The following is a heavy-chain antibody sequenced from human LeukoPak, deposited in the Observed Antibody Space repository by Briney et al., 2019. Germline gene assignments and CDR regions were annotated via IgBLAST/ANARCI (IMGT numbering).Heavy chain of an antibody. D-gene: IGHD6-13*01. J-gene: IGHJ5*02. CDR3: ARRGGSSPTIWFDP. V-gene: IGHV4-59*08. CDR1: GFTFSDYS. CDR2: IFYSGST. Sequence: GSLRLSCAASGFTFSDYSMNWVRQAPGKGLEWIGYIFYSGSTNYNPSLKSRVTISVDTSKNQFSLKLSSVTAADTAVYYCARRGGSSPTIWFDPWGQGTLVTVSS.